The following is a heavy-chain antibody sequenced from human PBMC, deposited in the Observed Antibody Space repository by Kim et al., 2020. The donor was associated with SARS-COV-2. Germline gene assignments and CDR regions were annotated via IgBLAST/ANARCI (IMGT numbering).Heavy chain of an antibody. Sequence: SETLSLTCTVSGGSISSYYWSWIRQPPGKGLEWIGYIYYSGSTNYNPSLKSRVTISVDTSKNQFSLKLSSVTAADTAVYYCAREGTAIPFDYWGQGTLVTVSS. V-gene: IGHV4-59*13. D-gene: IGHD5-18*01. J-gene: IGHJ4*02. CDR3: AREGTAIPFDY. CDR1: GGSISSYY. CDR2: IYYSGST.